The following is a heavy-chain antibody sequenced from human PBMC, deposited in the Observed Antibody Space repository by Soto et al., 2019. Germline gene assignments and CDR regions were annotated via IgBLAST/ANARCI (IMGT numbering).Heavy chain of an antibody. Sequence: ASVKVSCKASGYTFTGXXMHXXRQAPGQGLEWMGWINPNSGGTNYAQTFQGWVTMTRDTSISTAYMELSRLRSDDTSVYYCARDPYSGSYSWFDPWGQGTLVTVSS. V-gene: IGHV1-2*04. CDR2: INPNSGGT. CDR1: GYTFTGXX. CDR3: ARDPYSGSYSWFDP. J-gene: IGHJ5*02. D-gene: IGHD1-26*01.